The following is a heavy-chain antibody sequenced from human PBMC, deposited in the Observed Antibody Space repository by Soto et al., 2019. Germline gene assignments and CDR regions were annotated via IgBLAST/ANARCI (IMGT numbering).Heavy chain of an antibody. CDR1: GGSISSGGYS. CDR3: ARATHYYDSSGYYPDY. Sequence: SETLSLTCAVSGGSISSGGYSWSWIRQPPGKGLEWIGYIYHSGSTYYNPSLKSRVTISVDRSKNQFSLKLSSVTAADTAVYYCARATHYYDSSGYYPDYWGQGTLVTVSS. J-gene: IGHJ4*02. CDR2: IYHSGST. V-gene: IGHV4-30-2*01. D-gene: IGHD3-22*01.